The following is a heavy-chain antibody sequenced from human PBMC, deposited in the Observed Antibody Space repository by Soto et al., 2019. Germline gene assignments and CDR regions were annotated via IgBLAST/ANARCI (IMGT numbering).Heavy chain of an antibody. CDR3: ARTVPRYGDYRYDY. Sequence: GGSLRLSCAASGFTFSSYAMSWVRPAPEKGLERVSAISGSGGSTYYADSVKGRFTISRDNSKNTLYLQMNSLRAEDTAVYYCARTVPRYGDYRYDYWGQGPLVTVSS. V-gene: IGHV3-23*01. CDR1: GFTFSSYA. D-gene: IGHD4-17*01. J-gene: IGHJ4*02. CDR2: ISGSGGST.